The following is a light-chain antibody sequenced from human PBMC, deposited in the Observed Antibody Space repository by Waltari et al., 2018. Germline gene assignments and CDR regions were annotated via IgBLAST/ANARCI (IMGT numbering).Light chain of an antibody. Sequence: EVLLTQSPVTLSVSPGEPATLSCRASESVNSDLAWYYQKPGQAPRLLMYASSSRATGVPVRFTGSGFDTDFTITISSLQSEDLGIYHCQQYNKLPPTFGGGTKVEIK. CDR2: ASS. CDR3: QQYNKLPPT. CDR1: ESVNSD. V-gene: IGKV3-15*01. J-gene: IGKJ4*01.